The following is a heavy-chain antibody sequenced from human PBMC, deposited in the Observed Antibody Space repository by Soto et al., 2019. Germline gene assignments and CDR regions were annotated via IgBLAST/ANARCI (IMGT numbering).Heavy chain of an antibody. D-gene: IGHD3-22*01. Sequence: QVQLVESGGGVVQPGRSLRLSCAASGSPFRSFGMHWVRQAPGKGLEWVAAISNDGSNKNYVDSVKGRFTISRDNFDNTLYLQMNSLRAEDTAVYYCAKDTYYHDSTGYYVFDYWGQGTLVSVSS. V-gene: IGHV3-30*18. CDR3: AKDTYYHDSTGYYVFDY. CDR1: GSPFRSFG. CDR2: ISNDGSNK. J-gene: IGHJ4*02.